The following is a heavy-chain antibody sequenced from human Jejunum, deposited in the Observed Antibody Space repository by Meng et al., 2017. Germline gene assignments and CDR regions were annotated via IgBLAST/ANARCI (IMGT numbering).Heavy chain of an antibody. CDR1: AGSLSKW. CDR3: ARVQGDFYDTDAYYSYFAY. V-gene: IGHV4-4*02. Sequence: QVPLHWSCRSLVAPSRCLPLPSTVSAGSLSKWSSWVPQPPGTGLDWIGDINHSGTTNYDPSLQSRLTISVDKSENQFSLKLRSVSTADTAVYYCARVQGDFYDTDAYYSYFAYWGPGALVTVSS. D-gene: IGHD3-22*01. CDR2: INHSGTT. J-gene: IGHJ4*02.